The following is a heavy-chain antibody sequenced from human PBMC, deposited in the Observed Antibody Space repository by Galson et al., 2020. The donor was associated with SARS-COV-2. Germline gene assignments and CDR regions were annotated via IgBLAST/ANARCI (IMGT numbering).Heavy chain of an antibody. CDR2: IRYDGSDK. J-gene: IGHJ4*02. Sequence: GESLKISCVVSGFTFSSYWMSWVRQSPGKGLEWVAKIRYDGSDKLYVDSVRGRFTISRDNAKNSLFLQMNNLRAEDTAVYYCARDSTTLFDYWGRGTLVTISS. V-gene: IGHV3-7*04. CDR3: ARDSTTLFDY. CDR1: GFTFSSYW. D-gene: IGHD1-26*01.